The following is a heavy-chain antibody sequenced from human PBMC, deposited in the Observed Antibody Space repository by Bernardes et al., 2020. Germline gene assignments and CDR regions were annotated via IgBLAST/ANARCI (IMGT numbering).Heavy chain of an antibody. CDR3: ARASSGDYPNR. Sequence: GGSLRLSCAASGFTVSSTYMSWVRKAPGKGLERVSVIYTGGCTYYADSVTGRVTISRDNSKNTLYLQMNSLSAEDTAVSYCARASSGDYPNRGGQGTLVIVPS. CDR1: GFTVSSTY. J-gene: IGHJ4*02. V-gene: IGHV3-53*01. D-gene: IGHD3-22*01. CDR2: IYTGGCT.